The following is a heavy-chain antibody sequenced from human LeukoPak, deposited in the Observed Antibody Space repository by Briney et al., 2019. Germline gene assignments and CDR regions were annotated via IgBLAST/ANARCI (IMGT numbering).Heavy chain of an antibody. V-gene: IGHV4-61*02. CDR3: AREYFRYSDP. D-gene: IGHD3-9*01. CDR1: GGSISSGSYY. Sequence: PSETLSLTCTVPGGSISSGSYYWSWIRQPAGKGLEWIGRIYTSGSTNYNPSLKSRVTISVDTSKNQFSLKLSSVTAADTAVYYCAREYFRYSDPWGQGTLVTVSS. CDR2: IYTSGST. J-gene: IGHJ5*02.